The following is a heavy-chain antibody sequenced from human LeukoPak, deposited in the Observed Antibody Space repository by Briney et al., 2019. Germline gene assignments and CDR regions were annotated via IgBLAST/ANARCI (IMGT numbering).Heavy chain of an antibody. J-gene: IGHJ4*02. D-gene: IGHD3-22*01. CDR2: ISAYNGNT. V-gene: IGHV1-18*04. CDR3: ASVTTGGYYNC. CDR1: CYTFTSYG. Sequence: GASVKVSCKAACYTFTSYGIRWVRQAPGQGLEWMGWISAYNGNTNYAQKLQGRVTMTTDTSTSTAYMELRSLGSDESAVYYGASVTTGGYYNCWGQGTLVTVSS.